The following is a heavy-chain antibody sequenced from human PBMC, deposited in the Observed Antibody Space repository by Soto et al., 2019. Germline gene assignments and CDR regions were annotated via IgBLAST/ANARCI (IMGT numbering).Heavy chain of an antibody. V-gene: IGHV4-4*02. CDR3: ARTYYDFWSGYWRWFDP. CDR2: IYHSGST. Sequence: SETLSLTCAVSGGSISSSNWWSWVRHPPGKGLEWIGEIYHSGSTNYNPSLKSRVTISVDKSKNQFSLKLSSVTAADTAVYYCARTYYDFWSGYWRWFDPWGQGTLVTVSS. D-gene: IGHD3-3*01. J-gene: IGHJ5*02. CDR1: GGSISSSNW.